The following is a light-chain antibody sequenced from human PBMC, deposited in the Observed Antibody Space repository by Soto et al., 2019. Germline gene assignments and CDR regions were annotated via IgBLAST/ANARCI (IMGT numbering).Light chain of an antibody. CDR1: QSVRSN. CDR3: QQYQDWRPLT. CDR2: GAS. J-gene: IGKJ4*01. V-gene: IGKV3-15*01. Sequence: EIVMTQSPATLSVSPGERATLSCRASQSVRSNLAWYQLKPGQAPRLLIIGASTRATAIPARFSGSGSGTEFTLTISSLQSEDFAVYYCQQYQDWRPLTFGGGTKVEIK.